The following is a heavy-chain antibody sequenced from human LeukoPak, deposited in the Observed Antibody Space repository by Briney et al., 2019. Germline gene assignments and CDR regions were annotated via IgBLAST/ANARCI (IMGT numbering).Heavy chain of an antibody. Sequence: ASVKVSCKASGGTFSSYAISWVRQAPGQGLEWMGGIIPIFGTAKYAQKFQGRVTITADGSTSTAYMELSSLRSEDTAVYYCVAGPGYSGYDRLESFDYWGQGTLVTVSS. V-gene: IGHV1-69*13. D-gene: IGHD5-12*01. CDR3: VAGPGYSGYDRLESFDY. CDR2: IIPIFGTA. CDR1: GGTFSSYA. J-gene: IGHJ4*02.